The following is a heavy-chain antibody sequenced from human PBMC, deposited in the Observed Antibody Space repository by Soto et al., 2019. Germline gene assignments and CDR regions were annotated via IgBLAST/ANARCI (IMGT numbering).Heavy chain of an antibody. Sequence: SETLSLTCTVSGGSISSGGYYWSWIRQHPGKGLEWIGYIYYSGSTYYNLSLKSRVTISVDTSKNQFSLKLSSVTAADTAVYYCAREGHSGYHTPHWFDPWGQGTLVTVSS. CDR2: IYYSGST. CDR3: AREGHSGYHTPHWFDP. D-gene: IGHD5-12*01. J-gene: IGHJ5*02. CDR1: GGSISSGGYY. V-gene: IGHV4-31*03.